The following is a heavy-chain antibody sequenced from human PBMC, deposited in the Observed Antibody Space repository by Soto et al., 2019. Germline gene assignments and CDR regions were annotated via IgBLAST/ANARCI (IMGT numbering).Heavy chain of an antibody. Sequence: GGSLRLSCAASGFTFSSYAMHWVRQAPGKGLEWVAVISYDGSNKYYADSVKGRFTTSRDNSKNTLYLEMNSLKTEDTGVYYCTTDSYITIITVRFDYWGHGTLVTVSS. CDR1: GFTFSSYA. CDR3: TTDSYITIITVRFDY. J-gene: IGHJ4*01. V-gene: IGHV3-30-3*01. D-gene: IGHD3-22*01. CDR2: ISYDGSNK.